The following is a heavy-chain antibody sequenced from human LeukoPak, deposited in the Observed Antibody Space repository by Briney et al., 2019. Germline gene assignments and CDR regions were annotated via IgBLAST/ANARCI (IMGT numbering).Heavy chain of an antibody. CDR2: INGDGRGT. J-gene: IGHJ5*02. Sequence: PGGSLRLSCAASGFTFSSYWMNWVRQAPGKGLVWVSRINGDGRGTNYADSVRVRFIISRDNSKNTLYLQMNRLRADETDVYYCARDRSQEFDPWGQGTLVTVSS. CDR3: ARDRSQEFDP. D-gene: IGHD3-10*01. CDR1: GFTFSSYW. V-gene: IGHV3-74*01.